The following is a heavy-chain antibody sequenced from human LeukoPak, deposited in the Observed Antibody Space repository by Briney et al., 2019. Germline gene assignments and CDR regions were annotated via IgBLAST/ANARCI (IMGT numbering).Heavy chain of an antibody. V-gene: IGHV3-21*01. D-gene: IGHD3-22*01. J-gene: IGHJ4*02. Sequence: GGSLRLSCAASGFIFSNFAMRWVRQAPGKGLEWVSSISSSSNYIYYADSVKGRFTISRDNAKNSLYLQMNSLRAEDTAVYYCARYTTYYYDSSGYYSSALDYWGQGTLVTVSS. CDR3: ARYTTYYYDSSGYYSSALDY. CDR2: ISSSSNYI. CDR1: GFIFSNFA.